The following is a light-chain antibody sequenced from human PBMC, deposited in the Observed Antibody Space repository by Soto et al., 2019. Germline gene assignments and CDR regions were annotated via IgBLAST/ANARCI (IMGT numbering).Light chain of an antibody. CDR3: QQRSNWPPT. CDR1: QSVSSY. J-gene: IGKJ5*01. V-gene: IGKV3-11*01. CDR2: DAS. Sequence: EIVLTQSPATPSLSPGGRAPLSCRASQSVSSYLAWYQQKPGQAPRLLIYDASTRATGIPARFSGSGSGTDFTLTITSLEPEDFAVYYCQQRSNWPPTFGQGTRLEIK.